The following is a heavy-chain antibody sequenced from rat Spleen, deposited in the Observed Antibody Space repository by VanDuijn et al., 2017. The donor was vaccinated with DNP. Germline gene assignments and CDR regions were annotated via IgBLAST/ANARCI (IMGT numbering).Heavy chain of an antibody. D-gene: IGHD1-7*01. Sequence: EVKLVESGGGLVQPGRSLKLSCAASGFNFNDYWMGWVRQTPGKGLEWIGEINKDSSTRKYSPSLKDKFTVSRDNAQNTLYLQMSNLGSEDTATYYCVRERYGVDYWGQGVMVTVSS. CDR1: GFNFNDYW. V-gene: IGHV4-2*01. CDR3: VRERYGVDY. J-gene: IGHJ2*01. CDR2: INKDSSTR.